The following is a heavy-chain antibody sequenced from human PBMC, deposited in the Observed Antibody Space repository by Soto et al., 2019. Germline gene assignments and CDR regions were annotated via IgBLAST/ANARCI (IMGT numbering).Heavy chain of an antibody. CDR3: ARPVHPAYSSD. Sequence: ASVKVSCKASGYTFTSYDINWVRQAPGQGLEWVGWINPTGEYTAHARKFQGRVTLTTEISTTTAYMEVSSLTSEDTAVYFCARPVHPAYSSDWGPGTQVTVS. CDR2: INPTGEYT. J-gene: IGHJ4*02. CDR1: GYTFTSYD. V-gene: IGHV1-8*01. D-gene: IGHD2-15*01.